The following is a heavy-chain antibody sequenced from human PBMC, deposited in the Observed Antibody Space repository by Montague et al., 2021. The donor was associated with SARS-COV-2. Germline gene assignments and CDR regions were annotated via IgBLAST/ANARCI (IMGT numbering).Heavy chain of an antibody. V-gene: IGHV4-59*13. CDR1: GGSISSYY. D-gene: IGHD3-22*01. CDR3: ARDSHYYDRSGHVDY. Sequence: SETRSLTCTVSGGSISSYYWSWIRQPPGKGLEWIGYIYYSGSTNHNPSLKSQVTISVDTSKNQFSLKLSSVTAADTAVYYCARDSHYYDRSGHVDYWGQGTLVTVSS. CDR2: IYYSGST. J-gene: IGHJ4*02.